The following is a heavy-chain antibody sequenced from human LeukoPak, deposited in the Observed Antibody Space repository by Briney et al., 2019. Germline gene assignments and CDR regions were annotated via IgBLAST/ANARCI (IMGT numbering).Heavy chain of an antibody. Sequence: PGGSLRLSCAASGFTFSSYWMHWVRQAPGKGLVWVSRTNSDGSSTSYADSVKGRFTISRDNAKNTLYLQMNSLRAEDTAVYYCARVRRYSYGFDYWGQGTLVTVSS. V-gene: IGHV3-74*01. CDR2: TNSDGSST. D-gene: IGHD5-18*01. CDR1: GFTFSSYW. J-gene: IGHJ4*02. CDR3: ARVRRYSYGFDY.